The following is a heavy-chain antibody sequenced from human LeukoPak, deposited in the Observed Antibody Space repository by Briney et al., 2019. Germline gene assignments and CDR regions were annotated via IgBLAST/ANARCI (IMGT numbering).Heavy chain of an antibody. Sequence: SVKVSCKASGGTFSSYAISWVRQAPGQGLEWMGGIIPIFGTANYAQKFQGRVTITTDESTSTAYMELSSLRSEDTAVYYCARSIGTTVKGFDYWGQGTLVTVSS. V-gene: IGHV1-69*05. J-gene: IGHJ4*02. CDR2: IIPIFGTA. D-gene: IGHD4-11*01. CDR1: GGTFSSYA. CDR3: ARSIGTTVKGFDY.